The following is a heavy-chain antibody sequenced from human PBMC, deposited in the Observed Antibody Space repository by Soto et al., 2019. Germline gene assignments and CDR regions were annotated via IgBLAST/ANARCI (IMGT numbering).Heavy chain of an antibody. D-gene: IGHD1-20*01. V-gene: IGHV1-69*13. CDR2: IIPIFATA. Sequence: SVKVSCKASGYTFTSYGISWVRQAPGQGLEWMGGIIPIFATADYAQKFQGRVTITADESTSTAYMELSSLRSEDTAVYYCARSITGTVSYYYGMDVWGQGTTVTVSS. J-gene: IGHJ6*02. CDR1: GYTFTSYG. CDR3: ARSITGTVSYYYGMDV.